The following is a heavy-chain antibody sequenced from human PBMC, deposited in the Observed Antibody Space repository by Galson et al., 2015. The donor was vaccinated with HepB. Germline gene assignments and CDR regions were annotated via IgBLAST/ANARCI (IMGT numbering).Heavy chain of an antibody. CDR1: GFTFSSYA. J-gene: IGHJ3*02. CDR2: ISSNGGST. CDR3: VIYRITMIVVDPNAFDI. D-gene: IGHD3-22*01. V-gene: IGHV3-64D*06. Sequence: SLRLSCAASGFTFSSYAMHWVRQAPGKGLEYVSAISSNGGSTYYADSVKGRFTISRDNSKNTLYLQMSSLRAEDTAVYYCVIYRITMIVVDPNAFDIWGQGTMVTVSS.